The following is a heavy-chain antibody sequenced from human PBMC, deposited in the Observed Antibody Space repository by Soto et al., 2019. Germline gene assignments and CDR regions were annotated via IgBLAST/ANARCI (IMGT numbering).Heavy chain of an antibody. CDR3: TTGMIAIFDF. D-gene: IGHD2-21*01. Sequence: EVHLLEAGGDMVQPGGSLRLSCAASGFRFRDYTLNWVRQAPGKGLEWVSTISDSPTGHTHYADSVRCRFTISRDDSTNTMFWQMDCLRVEDTAIYHCTTGMIAIFDFGGQGTVVTVSS. CDR2: ISDSPTGHT. J-gene: IGHJ4*02. CDR1: GFRFRDYT. V-gene: IGHV3-23*01.